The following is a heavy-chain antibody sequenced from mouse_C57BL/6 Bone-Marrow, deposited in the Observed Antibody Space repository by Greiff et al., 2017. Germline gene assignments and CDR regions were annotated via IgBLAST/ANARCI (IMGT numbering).Heavy chain of an antibody. D-gene: IGHD2-2*01. J-gene: IGHJ3*01. V-gene: IGHV1-59*01. CDR1: GYTFTSYW. Sequence: QVQLQQSGAELVRPGTSVKLSCKASGYTFTSYWMHWVKQRPGQGLEWIGVIDPSDSYTNYNQKFKGKATLTVDTSSSTAYMQLSSLTSEDSAVYDCARDYGYDAGFAYWGQGTLVTVSA. CDR3: ARDYGYDAGFAY. CDR2: IDPSDSYT.